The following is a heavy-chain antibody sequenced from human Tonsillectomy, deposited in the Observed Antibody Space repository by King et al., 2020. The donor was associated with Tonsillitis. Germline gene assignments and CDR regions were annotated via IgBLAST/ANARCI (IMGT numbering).Heavy chain of an antibody. CDR3: TRGELYSSSFDS. V-gene: IGHV1-46*03. D-gene: IGHD6-6*01. CDR1: GYTFTTAY. CDR2: IAVRCVIT. J-gene: IGHJ4*02. Sequence: QLVQSGTEVEKPGASGRGSCRASGYTFTTAYINWVRQAPGQWLEWVGMIAVRCVITAYPQKYQGRVNLTRDTAAGTVYMELSSLRSEDTAVYYCTRGELYSSSFDSWGQGTLVTVSS.